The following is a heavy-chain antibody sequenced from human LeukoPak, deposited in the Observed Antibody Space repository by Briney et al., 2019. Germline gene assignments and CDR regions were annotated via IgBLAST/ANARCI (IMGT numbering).Heavy chain of an antibody. J-gene: IGHJ4*02. Sequence: PGGSLRLSCAASGFTFSSYAMSWVRQAPGKGLEWVSAISSSGSDTYHADSVKGRFTISRDKSKNTLYLQMNSLRAGDTAVYYCARQIGYCSSGTCYFDFWGQGSLVTVSS. CDR3: ARQIGYCSSGTCYFDF. D-gene: IGHD2-15*01. CDR1: GFTFSSYA. V-gene: IGHV3-23*01. CDR2: ISSSGSDT.